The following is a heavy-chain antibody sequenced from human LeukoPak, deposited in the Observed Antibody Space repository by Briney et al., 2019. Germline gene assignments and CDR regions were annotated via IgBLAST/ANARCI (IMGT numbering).Heavy chain of an antibody. Sequence: SETLSLTCAVYGGSFSGYYWSWIRQPPGKGLEWIGEINHSGSTNYNPSLKSRVTISVDTSKNQFSLKLSSVTAADTAVYYCASNKGGNIKRRYYYGMDVWGQGTTVTVSS. D-gene: IGHD4-23*01. J-gene: IGHJ6*02. CDR2: INHSGST. CDR1: GGSFSGYY. V-gene: IGHV4-34*01. CDR3: ASNKGGNIKRRYYYGMDV.